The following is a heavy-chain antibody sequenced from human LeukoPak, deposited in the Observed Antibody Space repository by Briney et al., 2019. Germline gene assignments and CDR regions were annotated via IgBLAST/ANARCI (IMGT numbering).Heavy chain of an antibody. CDR3: ARDGYCSSTSCYDVVGVDFGYYYYGMDV. CDR2: ISAYDGNT. Sequence: GASVKVSCKASGYTFTSYGISWVRQAPGQGLEWMGWISAYDGNTNYAQKLQGRVTMTTDTSTSTAYMELRSLRSDDTAVYYCARDGYCSSTSCYDVVGVDFGYYYYGMDVWGQGTTVTVSS. V-gene: IGHV1-18*01. D-gene: IGHD2-2*03. CDR1: GYTFTSYG. J-gene: IGHJ6*02.